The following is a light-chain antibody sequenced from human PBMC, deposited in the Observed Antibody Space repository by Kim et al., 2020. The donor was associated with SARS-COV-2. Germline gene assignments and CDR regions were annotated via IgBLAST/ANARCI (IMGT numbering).Light chain of an antibody. CDR2: DAS. J-gene: IGKJ1*01. V-gene: IGKV3-15*01. Sequence: VAQGERATRSCRASQRVSGNLAWYKQKPGQAPRLLIYDASTRATDIPARFSGSGSGTEFTLTISSLQCEDFAVYYCQQYDNWPLTFGQGTKVDIK. CDR3: QQYDNWPLT. CDR1: QRVSGN.